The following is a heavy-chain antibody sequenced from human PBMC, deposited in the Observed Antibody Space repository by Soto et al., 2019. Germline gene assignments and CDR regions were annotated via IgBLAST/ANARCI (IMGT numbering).Heavy chain of an antibody. V-gene: IGHV1-69*01. CDR3: ARVRIAVAGEAYYFDY. D-gene: IGHD6-19*01. Sequence: QVQLVQSGAEVKKPGSSVKVSCKASGSTFSSYAISWVRQAPGQGLEWMGGIIPIFGTANYAQKFQGRVTITADESTSTAYMELSSLRSEDTAVYYCARVRIAVAGEAYYFDYWGQGTLVTVSS. CDR1: GSTFSSYA. CDR2: IIPIFGTA. J-gene: IGHJ4*02.